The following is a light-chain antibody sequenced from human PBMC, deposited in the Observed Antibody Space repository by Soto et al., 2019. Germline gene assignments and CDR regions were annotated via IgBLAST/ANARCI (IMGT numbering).Light chain of an antibody. CDR2: DVN. V-gene: IGLV2-8*01. J-gene: IGLJ1*01. Sequence: QSALTQPLSASGSPGQSVTISCTGTSSDVGAYIFVSWYQQHPGKAPKLLIYDVNRRPPGVPDRFFGSKSGNTASLTVSGLQAEDEADYYCVSFAGGTYVFGTGTKLTVL. CDR3: VSFAGGTYV. CDR1: SSDVGAYIF.